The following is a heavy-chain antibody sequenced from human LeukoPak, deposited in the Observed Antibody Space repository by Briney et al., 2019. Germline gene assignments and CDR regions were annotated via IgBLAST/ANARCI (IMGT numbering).Heavy chain of an antibody. CDR2: ISWDGGTT. V-gene: IGHV3-43D*03. Sequence: HPGGSLRLSCAASGFTFDDYAMHWVRQAPGKGLEWVSLISWDGGTTYYVDSVKGRFTISRDNSKNSLYLQMNSLRAEDTAVYYCAELGITMIGGVWGKGTTVTISS. CDR1: GFTFDDYA. D-gene: IGHD3-10*02. J-gene: IGHJ6*04. CDR3: AELGITMIGGV.